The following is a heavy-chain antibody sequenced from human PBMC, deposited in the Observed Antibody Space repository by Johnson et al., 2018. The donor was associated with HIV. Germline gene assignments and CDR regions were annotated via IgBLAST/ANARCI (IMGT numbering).Heavy chain of an antibody. CDR3: ARASALDI. Sequence: VQLVESGGVVVQPGRSLRLSCAASGFTFDAYTMHWVRQAPGKGLEWVSLISWAGGSTYYADSVKGRFTISRDNSRNTLYLQMGSLRPEDMTVYYCARASALDIWGQGTMVTVSS. CDR2: ISWAGGST. CDR1: GFTFDAYT. J-gene: IGHJ3*02. V-gene: IGHV3-43*01.